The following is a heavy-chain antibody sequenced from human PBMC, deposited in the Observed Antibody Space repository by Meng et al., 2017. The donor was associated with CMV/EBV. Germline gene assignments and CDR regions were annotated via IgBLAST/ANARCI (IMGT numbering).Heavy chain of an antibody. CDR3: ARRRGRHSGGGSYYFDY. V-gene: IGHV3-21*01. J-gene: IGHJ4*02. D-gene: IGHD4-23*01. Sequence: GEPLKISCAASGFTFSSYSMNWVRQAPGKGLEWVSSISSSSSYIYYADSVKGRFTISRDNAKNSLYLQMNSLRAEDTAVYYCARRRGRHSGGGSYYFDYWGQGTLVTVSS. CDR1: GFTFSSYS. CDR2: ISSSSSYI.